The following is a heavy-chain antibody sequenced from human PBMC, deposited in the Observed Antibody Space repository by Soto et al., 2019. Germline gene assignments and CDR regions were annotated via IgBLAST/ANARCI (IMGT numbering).Heavy chain of an antibody. CDR1: GFTFSSYG. J-gene: IGHJ3*02. Sequence: QVQLVESGGGVVQPGRSLRLSCAASGFTFSSYGMHWVRQAPGKGLEWVAVIWYDGSNKYYADSVKGRFTISRDNSKNTLYLQMNSRRAEDTAVYYCARETGHYSSSPKAFDIWGQGTMVTVSS. CDR2: IWYDGSNK. D-gene: IGHD6-6*01. CDR3: ARETGHYSSSPKAFDI. V-gene: IGHV3-33*01.